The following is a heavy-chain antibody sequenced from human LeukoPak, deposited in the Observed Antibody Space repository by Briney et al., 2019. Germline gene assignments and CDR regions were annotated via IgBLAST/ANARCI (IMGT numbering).Heavy chain of an antibody. Sequence: PSETLSLTCAVYGGSFSGYYWSWIRQPPGKGLEWIGEINHSGSTNHNPSLKSRVTISVDTSKNQFSLKLSSVTAADTAVYYCARGPLGKEWFDPWGQGTLVTVSS. CDR2: INHSGST. CDR3: ARGPLGKEWFDP. CDR1: GGSFSGYY. V-gene: IGHV4-34*01. J-gene: IGHJ5*02. D-gene: IGHD1-26*01.